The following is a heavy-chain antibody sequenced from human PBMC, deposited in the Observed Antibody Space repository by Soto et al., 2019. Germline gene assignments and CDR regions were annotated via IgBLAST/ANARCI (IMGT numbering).Heavy chain of an antibody. D-gene: IGHD4-17*01. CDR2: ISYDGTEK. Sequence: QVQLVESGGGVVQPGRSLSLSCAASGFTLRSYGMYWVRQAPGKGLECVAVISYDGTEKYYADSVKGRFTISRDTSKNTLYLQMNSLRAEDTAVYYCAKDGHYGDPLDYWGQGTLVTVSS. CDR1: GFTLRSYG. V-gene: IGHV3-30*18. CDR3: AKDGHYGDPLDY. J-gene: IGHJ4*02.